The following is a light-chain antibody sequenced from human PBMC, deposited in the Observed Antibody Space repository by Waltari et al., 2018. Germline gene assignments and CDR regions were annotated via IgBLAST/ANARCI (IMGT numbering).Light chain of an antibody. V-gene: IGKV1-5*01. Sequence: DIQMTQSPSTLSASVGDRVTITCRASHSMSTWLAWYQQKPGKAPKLLIYDASSLERGVPSRFSGSASGTEFTLTISSLQPDDFATYYCQQYDTYWTFGQGTKVELK. CDR2: DAS. J-gene: IGKJ1*01. CDR3: QQYDTYWT. CDR1: HSMSTW.